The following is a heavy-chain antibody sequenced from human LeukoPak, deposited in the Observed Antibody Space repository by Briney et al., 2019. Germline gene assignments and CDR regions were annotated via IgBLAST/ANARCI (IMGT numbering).Heavy chain of an antibody. CDR1: GDTFTNYA. CDR2: IIPVFGTT. Sequence: SVKVSGKASGDTFTNYAFTWVRQAPGQGLEWMGGIIPVFGTTNYAQKFQGRVTITADESTTTAYMELRSLRSEDTAVYYCARGVRNSGSYYVDYWGQGTPVTVSS. V-gene: IGHV1-69*01. D-gene: IGHD1-26*01. CDR3: ARGVRNSGSYYVDY. J-gene: IGHJ4*02.